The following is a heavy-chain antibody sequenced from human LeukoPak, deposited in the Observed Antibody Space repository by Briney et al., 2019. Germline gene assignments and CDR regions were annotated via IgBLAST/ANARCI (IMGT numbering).Heavy chain of an antibody. D-gene: IGHD4-23*01. CDR3: ARATYDYGGNSPGLYYFDY. Sequence: ASVKVSCKASGYTFTSYAMHWVRQAPGQRLEWMGWINAGNGNTKYSQEFQGRVTITRDTSASTAYMELSSLRSEDMAVYYCARATYDYGGNSPGLYYFDYWGQGTLVTVSS. V-gene: IGHV1-3*03. CDR2: INAGNGNT. CDR1: GYTFTSYA. J-gene: IGHJ4*02.